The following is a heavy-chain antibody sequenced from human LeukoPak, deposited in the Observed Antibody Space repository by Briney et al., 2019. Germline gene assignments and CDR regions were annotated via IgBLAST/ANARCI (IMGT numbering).Heavy chain of an antibody. CDR2: ISYDGSNK. Sequence: PGGSLRLSCAASGFTFSDYGMHWVRQAPGKGLEWVAVISYDGSNKYYADSVKGRFTISRDISKNTLYLQMNSLRAEDTAVYYCAKGGAVSSKSITMVRGTRRYYYYMDVWGKGTTVTISS. CDR3: AKGGAVSSKSITMVRGTRRYYYYMDV. CDR1: GFTFSDYG. J-gene: IGHJ6*03. D-gene: IGHD3-10*01. V-gene: IGHV3-30*18.